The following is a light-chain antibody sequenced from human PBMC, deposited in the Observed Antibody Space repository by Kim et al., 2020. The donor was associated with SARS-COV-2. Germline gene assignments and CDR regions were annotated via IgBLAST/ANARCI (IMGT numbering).Light chain of an antibody. CDR2: GAS. CDR3: QQYGSSPWT. J-gene: IGKJ1*01. V-gene: IGKV3-20*01. CDR1: QSVSSSY. Sequence: SPGERATLSCRASQSVSSSYLAWYQQKPGQAPRLLIYGASSRATGIPDRFSGSGSGTDFTLTISRLEPEVFAVYYCQQYGSSPWTFGQGTKVDIK.